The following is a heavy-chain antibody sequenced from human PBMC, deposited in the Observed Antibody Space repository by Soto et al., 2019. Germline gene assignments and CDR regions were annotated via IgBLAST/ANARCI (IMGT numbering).Heavy chain of an antibody. V-gene: IGHV1-2*02. CDR2: INPNSGGT. CDR3: ARGGYYYYSSGYYQDY. CDR1: GYTFTGYY. D-gene: IGHD3-22*01. Sequence: ASVKVSCKASGYTFTGYYMHWVRQAPGQGLEWMGWINPNSGGTNYAQKFQGRVTMTRDTSISTAYMELSRLRSDDTAVYYCARGGYYYYSSGYYQDYWGQGTLVTVSS. J-gene: IGHJ4*02.